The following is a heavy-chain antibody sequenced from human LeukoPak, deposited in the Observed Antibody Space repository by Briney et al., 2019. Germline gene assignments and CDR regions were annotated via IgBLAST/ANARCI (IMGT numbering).Heavy chain of an antibody. CDR1: GFTFNNAW. Sequence: GGSLRLSCAASGFTFNNAWMSWVRQAPGKGLEWAGRIKTKTDGGTTDYAAPVKGRFTISRDDSKTTLYLQMNSLKTEDTAVYYCTTGFSGWSFFDYWGQGTLVIVSS. CDR3: TTGFSGWSFFDY. V-gene: IGHV3-15*01. CDR2: IKTKTDGGTT. D-gene: IGHD6-19*01. J-gene: IGHJ4*02.